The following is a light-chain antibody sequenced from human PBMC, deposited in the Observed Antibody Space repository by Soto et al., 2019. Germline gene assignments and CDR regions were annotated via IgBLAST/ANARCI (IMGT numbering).Light chain of an antibody. V-gene: IGKV3-11*01. CDR3: QHRGRWPRT. CDR1: QSVNDY. CDR2: GAS. Sequence: EIVLTQSPATLSLSPGERATLSCRASQSVNDYLAWYQQKPGQAPRLLIYGASNRATGIPLRFSGSGSGTDITLTISSLEPEDFAVYYCQHRGRWPRTFGQGTKLEIK. J-gene: IGKJ2*01.